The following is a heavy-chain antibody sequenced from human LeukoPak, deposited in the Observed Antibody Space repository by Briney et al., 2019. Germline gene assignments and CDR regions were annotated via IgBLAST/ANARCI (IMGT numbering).Heavy chain of an antibody. CDR2: ISAYNGNT. CDR1: GYTFTSYG. CDR3: ARIGRGAVAGRSFQH. D-gene: IGHD6-19*01. J-gene: IGHJ1*01. Sequence: ASVKVSCKASGYTFTSYGISWVRQAPGQGLEWMGWISAYNGNTNYAQKLQGRVTMTTDTSTSTAYMELRSLRSDDAAVYYCARIGRGAVAGRSFQHWAQGTLVTVSS. V-gene: IGHV1-18*01.